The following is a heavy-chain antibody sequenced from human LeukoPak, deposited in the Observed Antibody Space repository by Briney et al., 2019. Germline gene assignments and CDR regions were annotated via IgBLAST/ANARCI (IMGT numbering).Heavy chain of an antibody. V-gene: IGHV3-73*01. J-gene: IGHJ4*02. CDR1: GFTFSGSA. CDR2: IRSKANSYAT. CDR3: TTTYYERGYYFDY. Sequence: GGSLRLSCAASGFTFSGSAMHWVRQASGKGLDWVGRIRSKANSYATAYAASVKGRFTISRDDSKNTAYLQMNSLKTEDTAVYYCTTTYYERGYYFDYWGQGTLVTVSS. D-gene: IGHD3-22*01.